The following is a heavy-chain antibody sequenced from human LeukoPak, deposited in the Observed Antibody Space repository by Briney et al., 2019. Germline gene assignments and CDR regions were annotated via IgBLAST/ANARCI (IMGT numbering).Heavy chain of an antibody. CDR3: ARDTRGGGSFD. V-gene: IGHV3-7*01. CDR2: IKQDGSEK. Sequence: PGGPLRLSCAASGLTFSSYWVSWVRQAPGKGLEWVANIKQDGSEKHYVDSVKGRFTISRDNAKNSLYLQMNSLRAEDTAVYYCARDTRGGGSFDWGQGTLVTVSS. CDR1: GLTFSSYW. D-gene: IGHD2-15*01. J-gene: IGHJ4*02.